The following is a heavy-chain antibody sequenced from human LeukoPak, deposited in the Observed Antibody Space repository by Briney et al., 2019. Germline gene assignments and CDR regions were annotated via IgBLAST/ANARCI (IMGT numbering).Heavy chain of an antibody. CDR1: RFTSDGYA. J-gene: IGHJ4*02. V-gene: IGHV3-9*02. CDR3: AKSGTYSSSSGYIDS. CDR2: ISWNSGNT. Sequence: PGGSLRLSCAASRFTSDGYAMHWVRQAPGKGLEWVSSISWNSGNTDYAASVKGRFTISRDNAKKSLHLQMNSLRAEDTALYYCAKSGTYSSSSGYIDSWGQGTLVTVSS. D-gene: IGHD6-6*01.